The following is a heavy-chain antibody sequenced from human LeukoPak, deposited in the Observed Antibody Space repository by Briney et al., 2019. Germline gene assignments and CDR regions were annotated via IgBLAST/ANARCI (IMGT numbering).Heavy chain of an antibody. CDR1: GFTFSSYA. CDR2: ISGSGGST. V-gene: IGHV3-23*01. D-gene: IGHD5-18*01. CDR3: AKDRDTAMEIDY. Sequence: PGGSLRLSCAASGFTFSSYAMSWVSQAPGKGLEWVSDISGSGGSTYYADSVKGRFTISRDNSKNTRYLQMNSLRAEDTAVYYCAKDRDTAMEIDYWGQGTLVTVSS. J-gene: IGHJ4*02.